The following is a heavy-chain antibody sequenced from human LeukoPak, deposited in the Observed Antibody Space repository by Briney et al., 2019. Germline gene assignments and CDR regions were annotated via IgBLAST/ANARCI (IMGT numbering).Heavy chain of an antibody. CDR1: GGTFSSYT. CDR2: IIPILGIA. CDR3: ARDSGREPDNY. D-gene: IGHD3-10*01. J-gene: IGHJ4*02. Sequence: SVKVSCKASGGTFSSYTISWVRQAPGQGLEWMGSIIPILGIANYAQKFQGRVTITADKSTSTAYMELSSLRSEDTAVYYCARDSGREPDNYWGQGTLVTVSS. V-gene: IGHV1-69*04.